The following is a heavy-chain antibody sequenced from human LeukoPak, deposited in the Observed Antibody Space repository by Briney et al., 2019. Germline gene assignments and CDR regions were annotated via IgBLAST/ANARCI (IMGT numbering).Heavy chain of an antibody. Sequence: ASVKVSCKASGGTFSSYTISWVRQAPGQGLEWMGRIIPILGIANYAQKFQGRVTITADKSTSTAYTELSSLRSEDTAVYYCARGGTYYYGSGSYYIENDAFDIWGQGTMVTVSS. J-gene: IGHJ3*02. D-gene: IGHD3-10*01. V-gene: IGHV1-69*02. CDR2: IIPILGIA. CDR3: ARGGTYYYGSGSYYIENDAFDI. CDR1: GGTFSSYT.